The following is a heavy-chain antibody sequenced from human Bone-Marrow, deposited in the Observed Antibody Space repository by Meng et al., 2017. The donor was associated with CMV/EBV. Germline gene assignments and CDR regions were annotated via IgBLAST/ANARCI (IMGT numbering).Heavy chain of an antibody. J-gene: IGHJ4*02. V-gene: IGHV3-53*01. D-gene: IGHD3-16*01. CDR2: IYNTGST. CDR3: ARGGVSGRTTSAFDF. Sequence: GESLKISCAASGFTVSSNYMSWVRQAPGTGLEWVSVIYNTGSTYYANSVKGRFTISRDNSKNTLYLQMNSLRAEDTALYYCARGGVSGRTTSAFDFWGQGTLVTVSS. CDR1: GFTVSSNY.